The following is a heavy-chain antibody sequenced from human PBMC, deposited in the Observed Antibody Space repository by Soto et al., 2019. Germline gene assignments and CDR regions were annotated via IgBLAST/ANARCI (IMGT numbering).Heavy chain of an antibody. CDR1: GYTFTSYA. D-gene: IGHD4-4*01. CDR2: INAGNGNT. V-gene: IGHV1-3*01. CDR3: ARSWDTTRHWFDP. J-gene: IGHJ5*02. Sequence: ASVKVSCKASGYTFTSYAMHWVRQAPGQRLEWMGWINAGNGNTKYSQKFQGRVTITRDTSASTAYMELSSLRSEDTAAYYCARSWDTTRHWFDPWGQGTLVTVSS.